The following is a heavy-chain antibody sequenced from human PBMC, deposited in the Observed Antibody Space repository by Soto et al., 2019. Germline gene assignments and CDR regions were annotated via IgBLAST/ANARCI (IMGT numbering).Heavy chain of an antibody. CDR1: GDSVSSNSAA. D-gene: IGHD6-13*01. Sequence: PSQTLSLTCAISGDSVSSNSAAWNWIRQSPSRGLEWLGRTYYRSKWYNDYAVSVKSRITINPDTSKNQFSLQLNSVTPEDTAVYYCARSPKSAEYSSSWYDRAPYYYYGMDVWGQGTTVTVSS. J-gene: IGHJ6*02. V-gene: IGHV6-1*01. CDR3: ARSPKSAEYSSSWYDRAPYYYYGMDV. CDR2: TYYRSKWYN.